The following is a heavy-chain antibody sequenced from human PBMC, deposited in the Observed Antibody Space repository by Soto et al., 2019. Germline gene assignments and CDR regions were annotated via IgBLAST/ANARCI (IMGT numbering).Heavy chain of an antibody. CDR3: ARKISCSYWKFDP. CDR1: GFSLSANGVG. V-gene: IGHV2-5*01. CDR2: IYWNDGT. J-gene: IGHJ5*02. D-gene: IGHD3-16*01. Sequence: SGPTLVNPTQTLTLTCAFSGFSLSANGVGVGWIRQPPGGALEWLAIIYWNDGTSIRPTLQSRLSISKDTSKNQVVLSLTNMDPRDTGTYYCARKISCSYWKFDPWGPGAQVTVSS.